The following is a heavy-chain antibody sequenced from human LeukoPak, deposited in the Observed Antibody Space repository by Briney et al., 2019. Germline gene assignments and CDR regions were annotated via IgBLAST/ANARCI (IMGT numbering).Heavy chain of an antibody. V-gene: IGHV4-39*01. CDR1: GGAISNTSYY. D-gene: IGHD3-16*01. CDR2: ASYSGST. J-gene: IGHJ4*02. Sequence: PSETLSLTCTVSGGAISNTSYYWGWIRQPPGNGLEWIGSASYSGSTYYNPSLKSRVTISVDTSKNQFSLKLSSVTAADTAVYYCARHPLGLFVSQPDYWGQGTLVTVSS. CDR3: ARHPLGLFVSQPDY.